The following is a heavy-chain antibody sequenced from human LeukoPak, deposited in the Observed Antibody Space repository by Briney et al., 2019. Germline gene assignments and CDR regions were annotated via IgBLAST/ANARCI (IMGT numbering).Heavy chain of an antibody. J-gene: IGHJ5*02. V-gene: IGHV3-11*01. CDR2: ISGSGSVT. CDR3: ARDREFRLHDP. D-gene: IGHD3-16*01. Sequence: PGGSLRLSCTASGFTFSDYYTSWIRQAPGEGLEWLSYISGSGSVTSYVDSVKGRFTISRDNAKKSLYLQIDSLRAEDTAMYYCARDREFRLHDPWGQGILVTVSS. CDR1: GFTFSDYY.